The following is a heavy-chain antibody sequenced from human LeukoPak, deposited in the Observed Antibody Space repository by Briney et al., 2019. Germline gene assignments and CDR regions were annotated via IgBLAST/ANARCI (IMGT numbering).Heavy chain of an antibody. V-gene: IGHV3-30*18. CDR1: GFTFSSYG. D-gene: IGHD3-10*01. CDR3: AKDALLWFGELSL. CDR2: ISYDGSNK. J-gene: IGHJ4*02. Sequence: GRSLRLSCAASGFTFSSYGMHWARQAPGKGLEWVAVISYDGSNKYYADSVKGRFTISRDNSKNTLYLQMNSLRAEDTAVYYCAKDALLWFGELSLWGQGTLVTVSS.